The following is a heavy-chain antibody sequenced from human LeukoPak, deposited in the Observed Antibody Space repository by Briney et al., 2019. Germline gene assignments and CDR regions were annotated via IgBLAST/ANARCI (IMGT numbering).Heavy chain of an antibody. D-gene: IGHD3-3*01. CDR1: GGSISSYY. CDR3: ASSKGHYDFWSGPLYFEY. J-gene: IGHJ4*02. Sequence: SETLSLTCTVSGGSISSYYWSWIRQPPGKGLEWIGYIYYSGSTNYNPSLKSRVTISVDTSKNQFSLKLSSVTAADTAVYYCASSKGHYDFWSGPLYFEYWGQGTLVTASS. CDR2: IYYSGST. V-gene: IGHV4-59*01.